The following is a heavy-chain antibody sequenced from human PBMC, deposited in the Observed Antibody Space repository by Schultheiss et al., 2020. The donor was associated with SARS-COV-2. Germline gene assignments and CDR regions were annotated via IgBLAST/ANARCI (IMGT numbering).Heavy chain of an antibody. D-gene: IGHD3-3*01. CDR3: AREPPLSGYDFWSGYHTLYGMDG. CDR2: INSDGSST. Sequence: GASLKISCAASGFTFDDYSMHWVRQAPGRGLEWVSRINSDGSSTSYADSVKGRFTISRDNAKNTLYLQMNSLRAVDTAVYYCAREPPLSGYDFWSGYHTLYGMDGWGQGTTVTVSS. CDR1: GFTFDDYS. V-gene: IGHV3-74*01. J-gene: IGHJ6*02.